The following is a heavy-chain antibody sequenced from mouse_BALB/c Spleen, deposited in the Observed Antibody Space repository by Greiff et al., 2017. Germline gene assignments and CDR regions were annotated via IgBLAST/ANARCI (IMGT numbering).Heavy chain of an antibody. CDR2: ISSGGST. CDR3: ARQDYGSLYYFDY. D-gene: IGHD1-1*01. V-gene: IGHV5-6-5*01. J-gene: IGHJ2*01. CDR1: GFTFSSYA. Sequence: EVKVVESGGGLVKPGGSLKLSCAASGFTFSSYAMSWVRQTPEKRLEWVASISSGGSTYYPDSVKGRFTISRDNARNILYLQMSSLKSEDTAMYYCARQDYGSLYYFDYWGQGTTLTVSS.